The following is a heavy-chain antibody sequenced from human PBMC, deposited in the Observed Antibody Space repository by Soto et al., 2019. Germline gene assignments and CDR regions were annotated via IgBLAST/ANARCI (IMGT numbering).Heavy chain of an antibody. D-gene: IGHD3-22*01. Sequence: EVQLLESGGGLVQPGGSLRLSCTASGFTFSSYAMGCVRQAPGKGLEWVSVINPSGIRTHYADSVKGRFTTSRDNSKNTAYLQMNSLRAEDTALYYCVKLYYYDSTGYYRSLDYWGQGTLVTVSS. CDR1: GFTFSSYA. V-gene: IGHV3-23*01. J-gene: IGHJ4*02. CDR3: VKLYYYDSTGYYRSLDY. CDR2: INPSGIRT.